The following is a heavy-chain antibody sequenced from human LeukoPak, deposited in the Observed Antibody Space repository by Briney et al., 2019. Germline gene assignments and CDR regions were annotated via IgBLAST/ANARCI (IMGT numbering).Heavy chain of an antibody. CDR3: ARGASRSFDY. Sequence: GASVTVSCKASGYTFTTYDINWVRQAPGQGLEWMGWMNPNSGNTGYAQKFQGRLIITRNTAIRTAYLELSSLRSEDTAVYYCARGASRSFDYWGQGTLVTVSS. CDR2: MNPNSGNT. J-gene: IGHJ4*02. CDR1: GYTFTTYD. V-gene: IGHV1-8*03.